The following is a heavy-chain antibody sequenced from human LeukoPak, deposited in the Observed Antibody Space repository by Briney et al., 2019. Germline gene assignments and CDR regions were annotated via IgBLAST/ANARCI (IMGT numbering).Heavy chain of an antibody. CDR3: AREGGSGWYSGWFDP. CDR1: GFTFSSYE. CDR2: ISSSGSTI. D-gene: IGHD6-19*01. Sequence: GGSLRLSCAASGFTFSSYEMNWVRQAPGKGLEWVSYISSSGSTIYYADSVKGRFTISRDNAKNSLYLQMNSLRAEDTALYYCAREGGSGWYSGWFDPWGQGTLVTVSS. J-gene: IGHJ5*02. V-gene: IGHV3-48*03.